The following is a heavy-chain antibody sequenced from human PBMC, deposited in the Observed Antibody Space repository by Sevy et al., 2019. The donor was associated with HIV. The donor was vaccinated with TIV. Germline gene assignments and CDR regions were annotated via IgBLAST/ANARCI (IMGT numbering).Heavy chain of an antibody. CDR2: VGPAGDQ. D-gene: IGHD5-12*01. CDR3: ARSGGYSDYGMDV. J-gene: IGHJ6*02. Sequence: GGSLRLSCVAAGFTFSSYDMHWVRQATGKGLEWISGVGPAGDQFYPGSVKGRFTISRENVKNSFYLQMNNLRAGDTAVYYCARSGGYSDYGMDVWGQGTTVTVSS. CDR1: GFTFSSYD. V-gene: IGHV3-13*05.